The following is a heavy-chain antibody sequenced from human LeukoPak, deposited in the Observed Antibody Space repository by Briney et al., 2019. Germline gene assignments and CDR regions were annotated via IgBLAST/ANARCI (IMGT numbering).Heavy chain of an antibody. J-gene: IGHJ4*02. CDR1: GYTFPSYF. D-gene: IGHD6-6*01. CDR3: ARTAARRFDY. Sequence: ASVKVSCKASGYTFPSYFMHWVRQAPGQGLEWMGIINPTGGSTTYAQKFQGRVTMTRDTSTSTVYMKLSSLRSDDTAVYYCARTAARRFDYWGQGTLVTVSS. CDR2: INPTGGST. V-gene: IGHV1-46*01.